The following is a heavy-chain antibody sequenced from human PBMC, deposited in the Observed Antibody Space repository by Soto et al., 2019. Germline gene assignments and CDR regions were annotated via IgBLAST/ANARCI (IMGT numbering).Heavy chain of an antibody. V-gene: IGHV3-48*03. CDR3: ARVYGSGTYSDY. J-gene: IGHJ4*02. CDR2: IRSSGSII. CDR1: GFTFSSYE. Sequence: EVQLVESGGGLVQPGGSLRLSCAASGFTFSSYEMNWVRQAPGKGLEWVSYIRSSGSIIYYADSVKGRFTISRDNAKNSLYLQMNSLRAEDTAIYYCARVYGSGTYSDYWGQGTLVTVSS. D-gene: IGHD3-10*01.